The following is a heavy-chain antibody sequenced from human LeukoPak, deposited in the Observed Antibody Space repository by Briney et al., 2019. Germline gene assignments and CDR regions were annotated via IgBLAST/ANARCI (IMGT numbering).Heavy chain of an antibody. J-gene: IGHJ4*02. CDR1: GGSISSYY. D-gene: IGHD4-17*01. CDR3: ARTSKHDYGIFDY. CDR2: IYYSGST. V-gene: IGHV4-59*08. Sequence: SETLSLTCTVSGGSISSYYWSWIRQPPGKGLEWIGYIYYSGSTNYNPSLKSRVTTSVDTSKNQFSLKLSSVTAADTAVYYCARTSKHDYGIFDYWGQGTLVTVSS.